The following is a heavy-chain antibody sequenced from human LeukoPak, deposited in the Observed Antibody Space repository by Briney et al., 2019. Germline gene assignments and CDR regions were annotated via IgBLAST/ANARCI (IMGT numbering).Heavy chain of an antibody. D-gene: IGHD2-8*02. J-gene: IGHJ4*02. CDR2: IKQDESEM. CDR1: GFTFSNYW. Sequence: PGGSLRLSCAASGFTFSNYWMSWVRQAPEKGLEWVAKIKQDESEMYYVDSVKGRFTISRDNAKNSVYLQMNSLRAEDTAVYYCASGWGTMVVSYWGQGTLVTVSS. CDR3: ASGWGTMVVSY. V-gene: IGHV3-7*01.